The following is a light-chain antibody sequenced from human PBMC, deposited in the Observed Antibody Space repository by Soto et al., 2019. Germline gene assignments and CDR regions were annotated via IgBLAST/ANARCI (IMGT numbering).Light chain of an antibody. Sequence: QSALPQPASLSGSPGQSIAISCTGTSSDVGAYNYVSWYQQHPGKAPKLMIYEGSKRPSGVSNRFSGSKSGNTASLTISGLQAEDEADYYCCSYAGSSTYVFGTGTKVTVL. V-gene: IGLV2-23*01. CDR3: CSYAGSSTYV. J-gene: IGLJ1*01. CDR2: EGS. CDR1: SSDVGAYNY.